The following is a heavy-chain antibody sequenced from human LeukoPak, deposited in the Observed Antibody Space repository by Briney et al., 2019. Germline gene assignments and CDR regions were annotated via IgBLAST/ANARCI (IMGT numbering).Heavy chain of an antibody. V-gene: IGHV1-18*01. D-gene: IGHD2-2*01. CDR1: GYTLTELS. CDR3: ARDPGYQLLYHYYYGMDV. Sequence: ASVKVSCKVSGYTLTELSMHWVRQAPGQGLEWMGWISAYNGNTNYAQKLQGRVTLTTDTSTSTAYMELRSLRSDDTAVYYCARDPGYQLLYHYYYGMDVWGQGTTVTVSS. J-gene: IGHJ6*02. CDR2: ISAYNGNT.